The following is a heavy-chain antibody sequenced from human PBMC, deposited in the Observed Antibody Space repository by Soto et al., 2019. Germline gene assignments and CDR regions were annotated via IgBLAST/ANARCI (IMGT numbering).Heavy chain of an antibody. CDR3: ASSRYDFWGGYLGPYYYYGMDV. V-gene: IGHV1-69*01. D-gene: IGHD3-3*01. Sequence: QVQLAQSGAEVKKAGSSVKVSCKASGGTFSSYAISWVRQAPGQGLEWMGGIIPIFGTANYAQKFQGRVTIAADDTTSTAYMELSSLRSEDTAVYYCASSRYDFWGGYLGPYYYYGMDVWGQGTTVTVSS. CDR2: IIPIFGTA. J-gene: IGHJ6*02. CDR1: GGTFSSYA.